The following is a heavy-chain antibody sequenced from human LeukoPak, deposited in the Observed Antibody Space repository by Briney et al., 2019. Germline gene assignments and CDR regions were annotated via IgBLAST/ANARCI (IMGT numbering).Heavy chain of an antibody. CDR3: ARGRHTFIAVDYFDY. CDR1: GFTFDDYG. D-gene: IGHD6-19*01. Sequence: SGGSLRLSCAASGFTFDDYGMSWVRQVPGKGLAWVSGINWNGGSTGYADSVKGRFTISRDNAKNSLYLQMNSLRAEDSALYYCARGRHTFIAVDYFDYWGQGTLVTVSS. CDR2: INWNGGST. J-gene: IGHJ4*02. V-gene: IGHV3-20*04.